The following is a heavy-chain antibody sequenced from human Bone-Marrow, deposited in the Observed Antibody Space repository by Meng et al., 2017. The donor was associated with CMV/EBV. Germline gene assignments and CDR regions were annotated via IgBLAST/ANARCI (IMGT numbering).Heavy chain of an antibody. D-gene: IGHD3-10*01. V-gene: IGHV3-21*01. J-gene: IGHJ4*02. CDR2: ISSSSSYI. CDR3: ARVRSSAGESLDY. CDR1: GFTFSSYS. Sequence: GESLKISCAASGFTFSSYSMNWVRQAPGKGLEWVSSISSSSSYIYYADSVKGRFTISRDNAKNSLYLQMNSLRAKDTAVYYCARVRSSAGESLDYWGQGTLVTVSS.